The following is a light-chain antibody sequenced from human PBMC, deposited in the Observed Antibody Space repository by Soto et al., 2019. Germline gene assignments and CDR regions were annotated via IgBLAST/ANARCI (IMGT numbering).Light chain of an antibody. CDR3: QQYNSYSIT. V-gene: IGKV1-5*01. J-gene: IGKJ5*01. CDR1: QSSSSW. Sequence: DIQMTQSPSTLSASVGDRVTITGRASQSSSSWLAWYQQKPGKAPKLLIYYTSRLARGVQSRFSGSGSGTEFTLNISSLQPDDFSTSDCQQYNSYSITFGQGKRLEIK. CDR2: YTS.